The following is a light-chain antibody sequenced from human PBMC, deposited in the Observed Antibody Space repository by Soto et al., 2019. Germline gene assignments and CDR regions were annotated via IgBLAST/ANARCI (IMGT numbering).Light chain of an antibody. Sequence: DIQMTQSPSSLSASVGDRVTITCQASQDISNYLNWYQQKPGKAPKLLIYDASNLGTGVPSRFSGSGSGTDFTFTISSLQPEDIATYYCQQYENLPYTFGQGTKLEIK. J-gene: IGKJ2*01. CDR1: QDISNY. V-gene: IGKV1-33*01. CDR2: DAS. CDR3: QQYENLPYT.